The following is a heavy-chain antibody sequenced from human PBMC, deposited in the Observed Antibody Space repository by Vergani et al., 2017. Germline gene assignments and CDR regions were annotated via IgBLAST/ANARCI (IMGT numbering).Heavy chain of an antibody. CDR3: TKAGQYDSDNFHDS. J-gene: IGHJ1*01. CDR2: IRYDGSKR. D-gene: IGHD3-22*01. CDR1: GFNFRIYG. V-gene: IGHV3-30*02. Sequence: QVQLVESGGGVVQPGGSLRLSCIASGFNFRIYGMHWVRQAPGKGLEWVAFIRYDGSKRFYGDSVRGRFTISRDNSQTTVFLQMNSLRADDSAVYYCTKAGQYDSDNFHDSWGQGALSPSPQ.